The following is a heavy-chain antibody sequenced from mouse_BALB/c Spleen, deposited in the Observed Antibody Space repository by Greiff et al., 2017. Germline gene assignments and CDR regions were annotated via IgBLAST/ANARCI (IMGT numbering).Heavy chain of an antibody. V-gene: IGHV1S56*01. D-gene: IGHD1-1*01. Sequence: VQLQQSGPELVKPGASVRLSCKASGYTFTSYYIHWVKQRPGQGLEWIGWIYPGNVNTKYNAKFKGKATLTADKSSSTAYMQLSSLTSEDSAVYFCAKGYYGSQYAMDYWGQGTSVTVSS. J-gene: IGHJ4*01. CDR3: AKGYYGSQYAMDY. CDR1: GYTFTSYY. CDR2: IYPGNVNT.